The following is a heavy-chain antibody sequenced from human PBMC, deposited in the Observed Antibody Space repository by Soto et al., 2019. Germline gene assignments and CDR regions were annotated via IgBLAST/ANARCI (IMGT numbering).Heavy chain of an antibody. CDR2: ISILGDST. J-gene: IGHJ3*01. CDR3: ARDRAGTRTFPHNTFNL. CDR1: GFSFNVYY. D-gene: IGHD6-19*01. Sequence: QEQLAESGGGLVKPGGSLRLSCAASGFSFNVYYMTWIRQAPGSGREWVASISILGDSTYYADSVKGRFTISTDNVKNSLYLQMDTLRAEDTAVYYCARDRAGTRTFPHNTFNLWGQGTTVAVAS. V-gene: IGHV3-11*01.